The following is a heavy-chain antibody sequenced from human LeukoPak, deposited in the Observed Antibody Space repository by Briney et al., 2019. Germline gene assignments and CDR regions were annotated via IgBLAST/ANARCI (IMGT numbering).Heavy chain of an antibody. V-gene: IGHV1-3*01. J-gene: IGHJ4*02. CDR3: ARDLVSSRATGPWEY. CDR2: INAGNGNT. Sequence: ASVKVSCKASGYTFTSYAMHWVRQAPGQRLEWMGWINAGNGNTKYSQKFQGRVTITRDTSASTAYMELSSLRSEDTAVYYCARDLVSSRATGPWEYWGQGTLVTVSS. D-gene: IGHD6-13*01. CDR1: GYTFTSYA.